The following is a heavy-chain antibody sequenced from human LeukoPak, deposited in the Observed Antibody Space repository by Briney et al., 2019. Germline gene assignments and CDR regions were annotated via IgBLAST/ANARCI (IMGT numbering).Heavy chain of an antibody. CDR3: AELGITMIGGV. CDR2: ISSSSSYI. Sequence: PGGSLRLSCAASGFTFSSYSMNWSRQAPGKGREGVSSISSSSSYIYYADSVKGRFTISRDNAKNSLYLQMNSLRAEDTAVYYCAELGITMIGGVWGKGTTVTISS. J-gene: IGHJ6*04. D-gene: IGHD3-10*02. V-gene: IGHV3-21*01. CDR1: GFTFSSYS.